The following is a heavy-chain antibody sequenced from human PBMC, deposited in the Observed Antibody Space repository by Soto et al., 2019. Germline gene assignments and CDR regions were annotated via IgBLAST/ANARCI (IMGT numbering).Heavy chain of an antibody. CDR1: GYTFTSYY. D-gene: IGHD6-13*01. CDR3: ASALLAAAGYYYNYMDV. CDR2: INPSGGST. V-gene: IGHV1-46*03. J-gene: IGHJ6*03. Sequence: QVQLVQSGAEVKKPGASVKVSCKASGYTFTSYYMHWVRQAPGQGLEWMGIINPSGGSTSYAQKLQGRVSMPRDTSTSTVYMELSSLRSEDTAVYYCASALLAAAGYYYNYMDVWGKGTTVPVSS.